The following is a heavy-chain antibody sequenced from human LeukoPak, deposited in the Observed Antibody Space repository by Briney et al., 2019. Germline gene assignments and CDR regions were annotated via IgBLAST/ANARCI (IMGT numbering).Heavy chain of an antibody. D-gene: IGHD3-10*01. J-gene: IGHJ5*02. CDR3: ARISLVDSDQPGEWDWFDP. CDR1: GGSISSSSYY. Sequence: SETLSLTCTVSGGSISSSSYYWGWIRQPPGKGLEWIGEINHSGSTNYNPSLKSRVTMSVDTSKNQFSLKLSSVTAADTAVYYCARISLVDSDQPGEWDWFDPWGQGTLVTVSS. V-gene: IGHV4-39*07. CDR2: INHSGST.